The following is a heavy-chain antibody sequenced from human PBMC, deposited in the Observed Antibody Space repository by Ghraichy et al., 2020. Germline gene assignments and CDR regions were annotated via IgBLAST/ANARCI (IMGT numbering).Heavy chain of an antibody. CDR3: ARLPLARIASVGDWYFEL. V-gene: IGHV3-48*01. J-gene: IGHJ2*01. CDR2: ITGSSITI. Sequence: GGSLRLSCEGSGFSFSDYSMIWVRLTPRKALEWVSYITGSSITIFYTDSVKGRFTISRDNAKNSLYLQMNSLRAEDTAVYYCARLPLARIASVGDWYFELWGRGTLVTVSP. CDR1: GFSFSDYS. D-gene: IGHD6-13*01.